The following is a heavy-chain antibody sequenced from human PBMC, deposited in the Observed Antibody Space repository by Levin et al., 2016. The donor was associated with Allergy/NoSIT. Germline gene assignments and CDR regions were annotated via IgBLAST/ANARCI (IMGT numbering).Heavy chain of an antibody. D-gene: IGHD2-2*02. CDR3: ASIVVVPAAIKSGWGYYYGMDV. V-gene: IGHV1-69*10. J-gene: IGHJ6*02. CDR2: IIPILGIA. Sequence: WVRQAPGQGLEWMGGIIPILGIANYAQKFQGRVTITADESTSTAYMELSSLRSEDTAVYYCASIVVVPAAIKSGWGYYYGMDVWGQGTTVTVSS.